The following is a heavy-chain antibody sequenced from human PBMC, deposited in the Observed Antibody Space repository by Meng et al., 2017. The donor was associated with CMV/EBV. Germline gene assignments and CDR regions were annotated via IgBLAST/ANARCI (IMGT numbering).Heavy chain of an antibody. V-gene: IGHV4-59*01. D-gene: IGHD1-26*01. J-gene: IGHJ2*01. Sequence: SETLSLTCTVSGGSISSYYWSWIRQPPGKGLEWIGYIYYSGSTNYNPSLKSRVTISVDTSKNQFSLKLSSVTAADTAVYYCASAPVRGGFRWYFDLWGRGTLVTVSS. CDR2: IYYSGST. CDR3: ASAPVRGGFRWYFDL. CDR1: GGSISSYY.